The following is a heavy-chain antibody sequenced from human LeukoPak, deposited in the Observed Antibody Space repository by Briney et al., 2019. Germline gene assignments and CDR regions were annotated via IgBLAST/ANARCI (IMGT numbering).Heavy chain of an antibody. Sequence: TSETLSLTCTVSGGSISSSSYYWGWIRQPPGKGLEWIGSIYYSGSTYYNPSLKSRVTISVDTSKNQFSLKLSSVTAADTAVYYCARRGGGTMTLVASYFDYWGQGTLVTVSS. CDR3: ARRGGGTMTLVASYFDY. V-gene: IGHV4-39*01. D-gene: IGHD3-22*01. CDR1: GGSISSSSYY. CDR2: IYYSGST. J-gene: IGHJ4*02.